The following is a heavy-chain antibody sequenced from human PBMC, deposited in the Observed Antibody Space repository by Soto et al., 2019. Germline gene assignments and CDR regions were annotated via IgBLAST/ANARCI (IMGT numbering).Heavy chain of an antibody. V-gene: IGHV1-18*01. Sequence: QVQLVQSGGEVKKPGASVKVSCKASGYIFNSFGISWVRQAPGQGLEWMGWISAYTGNTKYAQNFQGGVTLTTDTAPSTAYMELRSLRSDDTAVYYCARRWTTGEIDYWGQGTLVTVSS. J-gene: IGHJ4*02. CDR2: ISAYTGNT. CDR3: ARRWTTGEIDY. CDR1: GYIFNSFG. D-gene: IGHD4-17*01.